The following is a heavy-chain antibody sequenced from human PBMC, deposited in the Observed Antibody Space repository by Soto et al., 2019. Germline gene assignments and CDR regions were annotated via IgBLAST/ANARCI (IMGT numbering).Heavy chain of an antibody. V-gene: IGHV4-34*01. Sequence: ASETLSLTCAVYGGSFSGYYWSWIHQPPGKGLEWIGEINHSGSTNYNPSLKSRVTISVDTSKNQFSLKLSSVTAADTAVYYCAKGGVAAALYWGQGTLVTVSS. CDR2: INHSGST. J-gene: IGHJ4*02. D-gene: IGHD6-13*01. CDR1: GGSFSGYY. CDR3: AKGGVAAALY.